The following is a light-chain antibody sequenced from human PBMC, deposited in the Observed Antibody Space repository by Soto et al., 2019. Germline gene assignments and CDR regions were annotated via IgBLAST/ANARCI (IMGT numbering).Light chain of an antibody. CDR1: QGISSY. V-gene: IGKV1-9*01. CDR2: AAS. CDR3: QQLNSYLMYT. Sequence: DILLTQSPSFLSASVGDRVTITCRASQGISSYLAWYQQKPGKAPKLLIYAASTLQSGVPSRFSGSGSGTEFTLTISSLQPEDFATYYCQQLNSYLMYTFGQGTKLEIK. J-gene: IGKJ2*01.